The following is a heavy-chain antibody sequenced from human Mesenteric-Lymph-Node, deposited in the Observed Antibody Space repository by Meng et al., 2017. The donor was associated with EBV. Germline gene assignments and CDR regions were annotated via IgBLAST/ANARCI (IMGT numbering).Heavy chain of an antibody. V-gene: IGHV4-34*01. CDR2: SSQSGDT. CDR1: GGSVSGYH. D-gene: IGHD3-3*02. CDR3: ARGAIFGIVITYFDY. Sequence: QVQQGGAGLLEPSETLSLTCEASGGSVSGYHWSWIRQPPGKGLEYIGESSQSGDTTYNPSLKRRVTISVDRSRNQFTLKMASVTAADTAVYYCARGAIFGIVITYFDYWSQGTLVTVSS. J-gene: IGHJ4*02.